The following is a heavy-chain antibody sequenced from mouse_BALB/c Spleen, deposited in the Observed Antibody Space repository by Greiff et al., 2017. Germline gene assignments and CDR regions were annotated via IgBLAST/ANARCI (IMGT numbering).Heavy chain of an antibody. D-gene: IGHD2-3*01. J-gene: IGHJ4*01. Sequence: VKLMESGPELVKPGASVRISCKASGYTFTSYYIHWVKQRPGQGLEWIGWIYPGNVNTKYNEKFKGKATLTADKSSSTAYMQLSSLTSEDSAVYYCARGDGMGVMDYWGQGTSVTVSS. CDR3: ARGDGMGVMDY. CDR1: GYTFTSYY. V-gene: IGHV1S56*01. CDR2: IYPGNVNT.